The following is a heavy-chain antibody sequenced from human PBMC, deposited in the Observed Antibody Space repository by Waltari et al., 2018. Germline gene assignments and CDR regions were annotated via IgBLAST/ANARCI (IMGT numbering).Heavy chain of an antibody. Sequence: QVQLQQSGPGLVKPSQTLSLTCAVSGDSLFTTSVAWNWIRHSPSRGLEWLGKIYYSSLWRKVYALSVKGQITINPDTAKNHFSLHLDSVTPDDTAVYYCARGKFTAFDIWGQGTMVTVSS. CDR1: GDSLFTTSVA. CDR3: ARGKFTAFDI. CDR2: IYYSSLWRK. J-gene: IGHJ3*02. V-gene: IGHV6-1*01.